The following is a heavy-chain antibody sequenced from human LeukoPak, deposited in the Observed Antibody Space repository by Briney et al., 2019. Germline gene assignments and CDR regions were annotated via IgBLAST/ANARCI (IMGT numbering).Heavy chain of an antibody. CDR3: AKDCGGDCYSDSAY. J-gene: IGHJ4*02. CDR2: ISYDGSYK. Sequence: PGRSLRLSCAASEFTFSTYGMHWVRQAPGKGLEWVAVISYDGSYKFYADSVKGRFTISRDNSKSTLYLQMNSLRAEDTAVYYCAKDCGGDCYSDSAYWGQGTLVTVSS. D-gene: IGHD2-21*02. CDR1: EFTFSTYG. V-gene: IGHV3-30*18.